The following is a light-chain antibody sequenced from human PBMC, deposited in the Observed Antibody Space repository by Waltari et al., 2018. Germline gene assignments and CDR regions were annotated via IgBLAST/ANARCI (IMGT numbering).Light chain of an antibody. CDR2: GAS. Sequence: DIEMTQSPSSLSASVGDRVTMTCRASQNIRTYLNLYQQKPGKAPKVLIYGASNLQSGVPSRFSGSGSGTEFSLTISSLQPEDFATYYCQQSLKTPITFGQGTRLQIK. J-gene: IGKJ5*01. CDR3: QQSLKTPIT. CDR1: QNIRTY. V-gene: IGKV1-39*01.